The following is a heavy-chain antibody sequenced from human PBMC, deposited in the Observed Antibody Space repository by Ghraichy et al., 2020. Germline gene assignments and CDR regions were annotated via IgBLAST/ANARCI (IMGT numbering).Heavy chain of an antibody. D-gene: IGHD5-24*01. Sequence: GGSLRLSCTASGFTFGDYAMSWFRQAPGKGLEWVGFIRSKAYGGTTEYAASVKGRFTISRDDSKSIAYLQMNSLKTEDTAVYYCTRDPGGHVEMAFSRGDAFDIWGQGTMVTVSS. CDR3: TRDPGGHVEMAFSRGDAFDI. V-gene: IGHV3-49*03. CDR1: GFTFGDYA. CDR2: IRSKAYGGTT. J-gene: IGHJ3*02.